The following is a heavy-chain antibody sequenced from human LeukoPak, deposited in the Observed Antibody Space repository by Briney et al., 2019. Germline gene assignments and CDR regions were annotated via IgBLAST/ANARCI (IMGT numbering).Heavy chain of an antibody. J-gene: IGHJ6*03. CDR3: ARGVVTQRYYMDV. V-gene: IGHV4-61*02. CDR1: GDSLNSGSYY. Sequence: SETLSLTCTVSGDSLNSGSYYWTWIRQTAGKGLEWIGRIYYSGNTNYNPSLRSRATISVDTSKNQFSLNVHTLTAADTAVYFCARGVVTQRYYMDVWGRGTTVIVSS. CDR2: IYYSGNT. D-gene: IGHD3-22*01.